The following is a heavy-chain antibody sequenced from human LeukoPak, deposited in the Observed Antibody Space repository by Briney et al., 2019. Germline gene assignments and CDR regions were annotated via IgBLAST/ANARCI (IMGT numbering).Heavy chain of an antibody. J-gene: IGHJ3*02. V-gene: IGHV4-39*01. D-gene: IGHD3-22*01. CDR2: IYYSGST. Sequence: SETLSLTCTVSSGSINTSHYYWGWIRQPPGKGLEWIGSIYYSGSTYYNPSLKSRVTISVDTSKNQFSLKLSSVTAADTAVYYCARHRRPISSGLFRGAFDIWGQGTMVTVSS. CDR1: SGSINTSHYY. CDR3: ARHRRPISSGLFRGAFDI.